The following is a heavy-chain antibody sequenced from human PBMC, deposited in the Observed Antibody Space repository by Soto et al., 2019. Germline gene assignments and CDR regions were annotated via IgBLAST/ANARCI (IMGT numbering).Heavy chain of an antibody. CDR1: GFTFSSYG. V-gene: IGHV3-74*01. J-gene: IGHJ4*02. CDR3: ARGPSRRFRYAY. D-gene: IGHD3-10*01. CDR2: INSGASNT. Sequence: GGSLRLSCAASGFTFSSYGMHWVRQAPGKGLVWVSRINSGASNTNYADSVKGRFTISRDNAKNTLYLQMDSLTAEDTAVYYCARGPSRRFRYAYCGQGTLVPVSS.